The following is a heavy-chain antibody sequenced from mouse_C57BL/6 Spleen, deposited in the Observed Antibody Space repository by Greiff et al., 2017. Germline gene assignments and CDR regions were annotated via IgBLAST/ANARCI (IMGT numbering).Heavy chain of an antibody. CDR2: ISDGGSYT. CDR3: ARLDYDRSLDFDY. CDR1: GFTFSSSA. V-gene: IGHV5-4*01. D-gene: IGHD2-4*01. J-gene: IGHJ2*01. Sequence: EVQVVESGGGLVKPGGSLTLSCAASGFTFSSSAMSWVRQTPEKRLEWVATISDGGSYTYYPDNVKGRFTISRDNAKNNLYLQMSHLKSEDTAMYYCARLDYDRSLDFDYWGQGTTLTVSS.